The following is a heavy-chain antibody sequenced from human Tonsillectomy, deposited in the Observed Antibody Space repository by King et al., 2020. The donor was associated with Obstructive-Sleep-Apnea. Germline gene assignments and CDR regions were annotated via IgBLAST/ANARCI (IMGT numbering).Heavy chain of an antibody. V-gene: IGHV4-61*01. CDR1: GGSVSSGSSY. D-gene: IGHD1-1*01. J-gene: IGHJ6*02. CDR2: VYYTGGS. CDR3: ARESGSTARTWRMDV. Sequence: PLQESGPGLVKPSETLSLTCTVSGGSVSSGSSYWSWIRQSPGRGLEWIGYVYYTGGSDYNPSLQSRVTISVDTSKNQFSLKLTSVTAADTALYYCARESGSTARTWRMDVWGQGTTVTVSS.